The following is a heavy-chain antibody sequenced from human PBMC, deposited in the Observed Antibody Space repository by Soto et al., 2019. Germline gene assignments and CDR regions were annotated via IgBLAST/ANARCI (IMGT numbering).Heavy chain of an antibody. Sequence: QVHLQESGPGLVKPSETLSLTCTVSGASISSGTYYWSWIRQPPGKGLEWIGHIYYSGSTNHNPSLARLVTISGYASTNQCSLGLGSGTAAASPVYSCARAPGYGAYAPRYWGRGTLVPVSS. V-gene: IGHV4-30-4*01. D-gene: IGHD5-12*01. CDR3: ARAPGYGAYAPRY. J-gene: IGHJ4*02. CDR1: GASISSGTYY. CDR2: IYYSGST.